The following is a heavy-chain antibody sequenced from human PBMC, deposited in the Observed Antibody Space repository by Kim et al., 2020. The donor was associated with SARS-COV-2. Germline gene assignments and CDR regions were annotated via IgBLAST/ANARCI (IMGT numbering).Heavy chain of an antibody. Sequence: GGSLRLSCAASGFTFSSYGMHWVRQAPGKGLEWVAVISYDGSNKYYADSVKGRFTISRDNSKNTLYLQMNSLRAEDTAVYYCAKTKGAAAVLDYWGQGTLVTVSS. CDR2: ISYDGSNK. D-gene: IGHD6-13*01. V-gene: IGHV3-30*18. CDR3: AKTKGAAAVLDY. CDR1: GFTFSSYG. J-gene: IGHJ4*02.